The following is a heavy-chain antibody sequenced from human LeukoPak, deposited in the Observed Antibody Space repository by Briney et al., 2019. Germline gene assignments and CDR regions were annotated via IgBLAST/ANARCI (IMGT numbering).Heavy chain of an antibody. J-gene: IGHJ4*02. V-gene: IGHV3-30*02. CDR3: AKDHGYSAAH. CDR1: GFTSSSSG. CDR2: IRFDGTNK. Sequence: GGSLRLSCAASGFTSSSSGMHWVRQAPGKGLEWVTFIRFDGTNKYYADSVKGRFTISRDNTKNTLYLQMNSLRPEDTAVYYCAKDHGYSAAHWGRGTLVTVSS. D-gene: IGHD5-18*01.